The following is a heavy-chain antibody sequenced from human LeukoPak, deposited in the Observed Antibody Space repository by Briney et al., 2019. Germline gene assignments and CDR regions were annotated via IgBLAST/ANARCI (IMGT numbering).Heavy chain of an antibody. CDR1: GHTFTNYH. V-gene: IGHV1-46*01. CDR3: ATEAPRSYYFDY. Sequence: GASVKVSCKASGHTFTNYHIHWVRQAPGRGVEWMGAVYATGGVAINTQTFPVRVTMTRDTSTGTVYMELSSLRFEDTAIYYWATEAPRSYYFDYWGQGIQVTVSS. CDR2: VYATGGVA. J-gene: IGHJ4*02.